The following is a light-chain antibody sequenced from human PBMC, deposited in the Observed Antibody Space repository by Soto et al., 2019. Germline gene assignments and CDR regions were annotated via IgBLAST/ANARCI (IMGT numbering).Light chain of an antibody. J-gene: IGKJ1*01. CDR2: GAS. Sequence: EIVLTQSPGTLSLSPGERATLSCRASQSVSSSYLAWYQQKPGQAPRLLIYGASSRATGIPDRFSSSGSGTDITLTISRLEPEDFAVYYWQHYGSSPQTFGQGTKVEIK. CDR1: QSVSSSY. CDR3: QHYGSSPQT. V-gene: IGKV3-20*01.